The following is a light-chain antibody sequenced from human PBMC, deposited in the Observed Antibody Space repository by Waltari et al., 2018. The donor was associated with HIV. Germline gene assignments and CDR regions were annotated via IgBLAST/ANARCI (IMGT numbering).Light chain of an antibody. Sequence: IHMTHSPSTLSASLVDTVTITCPASQRISTWLAWYQQTPGIAPDLLFYKASTLEDGVPSRFSGRGSGTEFTLTISRLQPDDLATYYCQQYNTDSRTFGQGTKVAIK. J-gene: IGKJ1*01. V-gene: IGKV1-5*03. CDR1: QRISTW. CDR3: QQYNTDSRT. CDR2: KAS.